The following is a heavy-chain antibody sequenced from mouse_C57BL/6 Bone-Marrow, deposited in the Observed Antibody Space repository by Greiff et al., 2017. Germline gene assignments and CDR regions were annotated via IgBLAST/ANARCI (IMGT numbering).Heavy chain of an antibody. D-gene: IGHD1-1*01. J-gene: IGHJ2*01. CDR2: ISSGSSTI. CDR3: ASCYYGDY. Sequence: EVKVVESGGGLVKPGGSLKLSCAASGFTFSDYGMQWVRQAPEKGLEWVAYISSGSSTIYYADTVKGRFTISRDTAKNTLFLQMTSLRSENTDMYNSASCYYGDYWGRGTTLTVSS. CDR1: GFTFSDYG. V-gene: IGHV5-17*01.